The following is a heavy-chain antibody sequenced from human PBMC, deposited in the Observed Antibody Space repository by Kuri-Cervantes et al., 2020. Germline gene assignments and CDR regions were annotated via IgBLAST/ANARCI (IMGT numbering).Heavy chain of an antibody. J-gene: IGHJ4*02. V-gene: IGHV3-23*01. D-gene: IGHD2-15*01. Sequence: GESLKISCAASGFTFSSYWMSWVRQAPGKGLEWVSAISGSGGSTYYADSVKGRFTISRDNSKNTLYLQMNSLRAEDTAVYYCAKDRGRYCSGGSCVYWGQGTPVTVSS. CDR2: ISGSGGST. CDR3: AKDRGRYCSGGSCVY. CDR1: GFTFSSYW.